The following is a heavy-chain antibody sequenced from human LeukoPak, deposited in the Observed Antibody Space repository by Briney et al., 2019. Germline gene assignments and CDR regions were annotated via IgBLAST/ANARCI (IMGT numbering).Heavy chain of an antibody. J-gene: IGHJ6*02. Sequence: GGSLRLSCAASGFTFSSYWMSWVRQAPGKGLEWVANIKQDGSEKYYVDSVKGRFTISRDNAKNSLYLQMNSLRAEDTAVYYCARDGLPYSSGWYDYYYYYGMDVWGQGTTVTASS. CDR1: GFTFSSYW. V-gene: IGHV3-7*01. D-gene: IGHD6-19*01. CDR2: IKQDGSEK. CDR3: ARDGLPYSSGWYDYYYYYGMDV.